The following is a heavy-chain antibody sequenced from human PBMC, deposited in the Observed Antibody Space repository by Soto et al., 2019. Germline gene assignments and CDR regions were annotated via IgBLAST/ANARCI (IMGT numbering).Heavy chain of an antibody. CDR1: GFTVDDYA. J-gene: IGHJ4*02. D-gene: IGHD2-2*01. Sequence: EVQLVESGGGLVQPGRSLRLSCAASGFTVDDYAMHWVRQAPGKGLEWVSGISWSSGSIGYADSVKGRFTISRDNAKNSLYLQMNSMRAEDTALYYCAKATRYCSSTSCYADFAYWGQGTLVTVSS. V-gene: IGHV3-9*01. CDR3: AKATRYCSSTSCYADFAY. CDR2: ISWSSGSI.